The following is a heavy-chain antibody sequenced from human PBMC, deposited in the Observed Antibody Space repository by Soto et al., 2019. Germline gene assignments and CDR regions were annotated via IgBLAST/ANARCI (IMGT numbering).Heavy chain of an antibody. D-gene: IGHD3-9*01. CDR2: IKQDGSEK. CDR3: ARALEYYDILTVPNFYYYYGMDV. J-gene: IGHJ6*02. V-gene: IGHV3-7*01. Sequence: PGGSLRLSCAASGFTFSSYWMSWVRQAPGKWLEWVANIKQDGSEKYYVDSVKGRFTISRDNAKNSLYLQMNSLRAEDTAVYYCARALEYYDILTVPNFYYYYGMDVWGQGTTVTVSS. CDR1: GFTFSSYW.